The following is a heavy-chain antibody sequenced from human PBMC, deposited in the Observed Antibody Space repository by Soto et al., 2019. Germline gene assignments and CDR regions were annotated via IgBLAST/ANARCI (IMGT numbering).Heavy chain of an antibody. V-gene: IGHV3-23*01. D-gene: IGHD6-19*01. CDR3: AKDRGSGWYDYYYYGMDV. Sequence: EVQLLESGGGLVQPGGSLRLSCAASGFTFSSYAMSWVRQAPGKGLEWVSAISGSGGSTYYADSVKGRFTISRDNSKNTLYLQMNSLRAEDTAVYYCAKDRGSGWYDYYYYGMDVWGQGTTVTVSS. J-gene: IGHJ6*02. CDR1: GFTFSSYA. CDR2: ISGSGGST.